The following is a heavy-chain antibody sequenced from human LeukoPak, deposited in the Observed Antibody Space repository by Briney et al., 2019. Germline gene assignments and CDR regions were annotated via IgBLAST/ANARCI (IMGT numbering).Heavy chain of an antibody. Sequence: GGSLRLSCAASGFTFSSYSMNWVRQAPGKGLEWVSSISSSSSYIYYADSVKGRFTISRDNAKNSLYLQMNSLRAEDTAVYYCARRDYGSGSSVRHVDVWGKGTTVTVSS. J-gene: IGHJ6*04. V-gene: IGHV3-21*01. CDR1: GFTFSSYS. CDR2: ISSSSSYI. CDR3: ARRDYGSGSSVRHVDV. D-gene: IGHD3-10*01.